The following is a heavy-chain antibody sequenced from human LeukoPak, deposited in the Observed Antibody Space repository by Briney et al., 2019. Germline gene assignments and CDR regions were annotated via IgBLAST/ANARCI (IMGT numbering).Heavy chain of an antibody. CDR1: GGSISSGGYY. Sequence: SQTLSLTCTVSGGSISSGGYYWSWIRQPPGKGLEWIGYIYHSGSTYYNPSLKSRVTISVDTSKNQFSLKLSSVTAADTAVYYCARRNEAHYDFWSGYYPNDAFDIWGQGTMVTVSS. CDR3: ARRNEAHYDFWSGYYPNDAFDI. J-gene: IGHJ3*02. D-gene: IGHD3-3*01. V-gene: IGHV4-30-2*01. CDR2: IYHSGST.